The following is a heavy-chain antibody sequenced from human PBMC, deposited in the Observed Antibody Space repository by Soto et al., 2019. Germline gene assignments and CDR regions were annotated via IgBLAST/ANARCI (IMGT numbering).Heavy chain of an antibody. CDR1: GGSFSGYY. D-gene: IGHD3-22*01. V-gene: IGHV4-34*01. Sequence: SETLSLTCAVYGGSFSGYYWSWIRQPPGKGLEWIGEINHSGSTNYNPSLKSRVTISVDTPKNQFSLKLSSVTAADTAVYYCARGRAYYYDSSGYYYYYYGMDVWGQGTTVTVSS. CDR3: ARGRAYYYDSSGYYYYYYGMDV. CDR2: INHSGST. J-gene: IGHJ6*02.